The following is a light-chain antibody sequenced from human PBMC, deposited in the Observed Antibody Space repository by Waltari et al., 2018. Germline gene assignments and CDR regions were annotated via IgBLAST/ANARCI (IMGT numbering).Light chain of an antibody. CDR2: GAS. V-gene: IGKV3-20*01. J-gene: IGKJ1*01. CDR3: QHYGRLPVT. Sequence: EIVLTQSPGTLSLSPGERVTLSCRATQSVSRALAWYQQKPGQAPRLLIYGASSRATGIPDRFTGTGSGTDFSLTSSRLEPEDFAVYYCQHYGRLPVTFGQGTKVEIK. CDR1: QSVSRA.